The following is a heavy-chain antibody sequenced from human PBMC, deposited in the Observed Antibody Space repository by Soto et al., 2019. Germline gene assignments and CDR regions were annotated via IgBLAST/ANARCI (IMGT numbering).Heavy chain of an antibody. CDR2: IKQDGSEK. CDR3: ARTDQKLVPAAVQGNYYYYGMDV. CDR1: GFTFSSYW. D-gene: IGHD2-2*01. Sequence: GGSLRLSCAASGFTFSSYWMSWVRQAPGKGLEWVANIKQDGSEKYYVDSVKGRFTISRDKAKNSLYRQMNSLRAEDTAVYYCARTDQKLVPAAVQGNYYYYGMDVWGQGTTVTVSS. J-gene: IGHJ6*02. V-gene: IGHV3-7*05.